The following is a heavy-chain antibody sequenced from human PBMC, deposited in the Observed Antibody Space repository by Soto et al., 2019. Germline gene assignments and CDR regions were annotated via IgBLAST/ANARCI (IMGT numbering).Heavy chain of an antibody. CDR3: ARDPMTTVTRYFDY. V-gene: IGHV4-30-4*01. J-gene: IGHJ4*02. D-gene: IGHD4-17*01. CDR1: GGSISSGDYY. CDR2: IYYSGST. Sequence: PSETLSLTCTVSGGSISSGDYYWSWIRQPPGKGLECVGYIYYSGSTYYNPSLKSRVTISVDTSKNQFSLKLSSVTAADTAVYYCARDPMTTVTRYFDYWGQGTLGTVSS.